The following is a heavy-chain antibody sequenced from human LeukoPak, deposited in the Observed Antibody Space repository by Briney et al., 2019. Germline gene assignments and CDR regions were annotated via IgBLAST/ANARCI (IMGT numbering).Heavy chain of an antibody. V-gene: IGHV3-66*01. D-gene: IGHD4/OR15-4a*01. J-gene: IGHJ5*02. CDR2: IYSGGAT. CDR3: ARRLGSDYGGNNRFDP. Sequence: PGGSLRLSCTASGFSVSNNYMYWVRQAPGKGFEWVSVIYSGGATYYADSVKDRFSTSRDNSKNTLYLQMNSLRAEDTAVYFCARRLGSDYGGNNRFDPWGQGTLVTVSS. CDR1: GFSVSNNY.